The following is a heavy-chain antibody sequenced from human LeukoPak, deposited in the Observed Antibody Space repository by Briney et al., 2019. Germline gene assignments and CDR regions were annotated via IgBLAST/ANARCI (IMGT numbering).Heavy chain of an antibody. CDR2: INHSGST. D-gene: IGHD5-18*01. CDR1: GGSFSTYY. CDR3: ASGYSYGTSDY. V-gene: IGHV4-34*01. J-gene: IGHJ4*02. Sequence: KTSETLSLTCAVYGGSFSTYYWSWIRQPPGKGLEWIGEINHSGSTNYNPSLKSRVTISVDTSKNQFSLKLSSVTAADTAVYYCASGYSYGTSDYWGQGTLVTVSS.